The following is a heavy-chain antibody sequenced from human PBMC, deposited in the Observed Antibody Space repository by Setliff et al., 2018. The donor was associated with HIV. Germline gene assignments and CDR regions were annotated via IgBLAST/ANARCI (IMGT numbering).Heavy chain of an antibody. CDR3: ARSIVPVAGGYYYFEY. D-gene: IGHD3-22*01. V-gene: IGHV4-39*01. CDR1: SGSVSRSDYY. Sequence: SETLSLTCTVSSGSVSRSDYYWGWIRQTPGKGLEWIGSIYWSGLTFYNPSLKSRVTISVDTSKNQFSLRLSSVAAGDTAVYYCARSIVPVAGGYYYFEYWGQGTLVTVSS. J-gene: IGHJ4*02. CDR2: IYWSGLT.